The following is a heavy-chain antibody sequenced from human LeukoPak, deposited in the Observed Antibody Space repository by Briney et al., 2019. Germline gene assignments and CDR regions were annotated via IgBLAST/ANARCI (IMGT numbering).Heavy chain of an antibody. Sequence: GGSPRLSCAAYGFAFSSDWMHWVRQAPGKGLVWVSRINSDGSSTTYADSVKGRFTISRDNAKNTLYLQMNSLRAEDTALYYCASRWWYFDLWGRGTLVTVSS. CDR2: INSDGSST. CDR3: ASRWWYFDL. D-gene: IGHD6-13*01. J-gene: IGHJ2*01. CDR1: GFAFSSDW. V-gene: IGHV3-74*03.